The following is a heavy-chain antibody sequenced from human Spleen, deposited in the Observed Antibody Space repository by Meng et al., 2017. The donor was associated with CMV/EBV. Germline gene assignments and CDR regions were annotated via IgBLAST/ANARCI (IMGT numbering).Heavy chain of an antibody. CDR2: IWNDGRNK. Sequence: GESLKISCEGSGFTFSNYGMHWVRQAPGKGLEWVAVIWNDGRNKYYADSAKGRFTISRDNSKNMLYLQMNSLRAEDTAVYYCAKDRREDIVVVVAATRNYWGQGTLVTVSS. D-gene: IGHD2-15*01. CDR3: AKDRREDIVVVVAATRNY. CDR1: GFTFSNYG. V-gene: IGHV3-33*06. J-gene: IGHJ4*02.